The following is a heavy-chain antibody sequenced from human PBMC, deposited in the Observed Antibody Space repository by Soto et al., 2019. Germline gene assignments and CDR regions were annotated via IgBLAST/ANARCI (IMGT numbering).Heavy chain of an antibody. J-gene: IGHJ4*02. CDR3: ATLCLSGSSLDI. D-gene: IGHD3-10*01. Sequence: EVQLVESGGGLVQPGGSLRLSCGASGFTLRSYWMHWVRQAPGKWLVWVSNINSDGSTTNYADSVKGRFTISRDNAQNTLYLQMNGMRADDPAVYFCATLCLSGSSLDIWGQGTLVTVSS. CDR2: INSDGSTT. V-gene: IGHV3-74*01. CDR1: GFTLRSYW.